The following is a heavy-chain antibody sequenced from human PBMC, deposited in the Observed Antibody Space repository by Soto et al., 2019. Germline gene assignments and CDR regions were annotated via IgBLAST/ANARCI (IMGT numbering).Heavy chain of an antibody. CDR3: ARESHDILTGPPWVWYFDL. Sequence: QVQLQQWGAGPLRPLETLSLTCGVSGGSFSGYYWAWIRQSPGKGLEWIGEINDRGSINYNPSLKSRVSISFDTSKNHYSLNLMSVTAADTAVYYCARESHDILTGPPWVWYFDLWGRGTLVTVSS. V-gene: IGHV4-34*01. D-gene: IGHD3-9*01. J-gene: IGHJ2*01. CDR2: INDRGSI. CDR1: GGSFSGYY.